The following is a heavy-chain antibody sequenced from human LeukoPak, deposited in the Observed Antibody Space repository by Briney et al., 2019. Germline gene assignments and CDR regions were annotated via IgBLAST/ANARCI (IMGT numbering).Heavy chain of an antibody. D-gene: IGHD3-9*01. J-gene: IGHJ4*02. CDR1: GFTFSSYG. CDR3: AKGIRYFDWLSPLGY. Sequence: GGSLRLSCAASGFTFSSYGMHWVRQAPGKGLEWVAVISYDGSNKYYADSVKGRFTISRDNSKNTLYLQMNSLRAEDTAVYYCAKGIRYFDWLSPLGYWGQGTLVTVSS. CDR2: ISYDGSNK. V-gene: IGHV3-30*18.